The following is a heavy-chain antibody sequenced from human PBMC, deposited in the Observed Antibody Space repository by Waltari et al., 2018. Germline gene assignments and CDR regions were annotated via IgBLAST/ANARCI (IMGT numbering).Heavy chain of an antibody. J-gene: IGHJ5*02. D-gene: IGHD5-12*01. CDR1: GGSISSYY. V-gene: IGHV4-4*07. CDR3: ARERGYSGYDPFNWFDP. CDR2: IYTSWST. Sequence: QVQLQESGPGLVKPSETLSLTCTVSGGSISSYYWSWIRQPAGKGLEWIGRIYTSWSTNYNPSLTSRVTMSVDTSKNQFSRKLSSVTAADTAVYYCARERGYSGYDPFNWFDPWGQGTLVTVSS.